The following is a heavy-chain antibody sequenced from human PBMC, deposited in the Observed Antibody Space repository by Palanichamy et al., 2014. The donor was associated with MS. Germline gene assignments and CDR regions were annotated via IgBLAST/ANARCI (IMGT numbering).Heavy chain of an antibody. V-gene: IGHV4-38-2*02. CDR1: GYSISSGYY. Sequence: QVQLQESGPGLVKPSETLSLTCTVSGYSISSGYYWGWIRQPPGKGLEWIGSFYHGGSTYYNPSLQSRVTMSVDTSKNQFSPKLSSVTAADTAVYYCARPRIAAAGHYFDSWGQGTLVTVSS. CDR3: ARPRIAAAGHYFDS. J-gene: IGHJ4*02. D-gene: IGHD6-13*01. CDR2: FYHGGST.